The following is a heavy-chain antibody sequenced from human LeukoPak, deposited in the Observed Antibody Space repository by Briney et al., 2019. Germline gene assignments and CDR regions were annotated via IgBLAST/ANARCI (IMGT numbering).Heavy chain of an antibody. V-gene: IGHV3-33*08. Sequence: GGSLRLSCAASGFTFSSYSMNWVRQAPGKGLEWVAVIWYDGSNKYYADSVKGRFTISRDNSKNTLYLQMNSLRAEDTAVYYCARDRDSSGYFDYWGQGTLVTVSS. D-gene: IGHD3-22*01. CDR2: IWYDGSNK. CDR1: GFTFSSYS. CDR3: ARDRDSSGYFDY. J-gene: IGHJ4*02.